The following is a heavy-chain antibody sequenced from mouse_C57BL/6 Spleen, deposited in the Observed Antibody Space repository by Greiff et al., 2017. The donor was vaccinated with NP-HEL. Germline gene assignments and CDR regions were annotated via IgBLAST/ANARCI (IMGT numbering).Heavy chain of an antibody. V-gene: IGHV5-17*01. CDR1: GFTFSDYG. D-gene: IGHD1-1*01. CDR2: ISSGSSTI. Sequence: EVKLVESGGGLVKPGGSLKLSCAASGFTFSDYGMHWVRQAPEKGLEWVAYISSGSSTIYYADTVKGRFTISRDNAKNTLFLQMTRLRSEDTAMYYCARRHYYGSSYYAMDYWGQGTSVTVSS. CDR3: ARRHYYGSSYYAMDY. J-gene: IGHJ4*01.